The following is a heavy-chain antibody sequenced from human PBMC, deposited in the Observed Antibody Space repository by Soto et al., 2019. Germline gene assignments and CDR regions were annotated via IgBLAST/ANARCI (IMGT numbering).Heavy chain of an antibody. CDR3: ARDTFGLHY. CDR1: GLTFSNYW. D-gene: IGHD3-16*01. J-gene: IGHJ4*02. V-gene: IGHV3-74*01. CDR2: ISTDGSST. Sequence: EVQLVESGGGLVPPGGSLRLSCVTSGLTFSNYWMHWVRQAPGKGLVWVSRISTDGSSTDYADSVKGRFTISRDNAKNTLYLQMNSLRAEDTAVYYCARDTFGLHYWGQGTLVTVSS.